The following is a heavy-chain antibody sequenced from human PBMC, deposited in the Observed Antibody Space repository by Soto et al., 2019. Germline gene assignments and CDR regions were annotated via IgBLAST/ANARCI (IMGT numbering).Heavy chain of an antibody. D-gene: IGHD5-18*01. J-gene: IGHJ6*02. Sequence: ASVKVSCKASGYTFTGYYMHWVRQAPGQGLEWMGWINPNSGGTNYAQKFQGWVTMTRDTSISTAYMELSRLRSDDTAVYYCASGPDVDTAINGSGGMDVWGQGTTVTVSS. V-gene: IGHV1-2*04. CDR2: INPNSGGT. CDR1: GYTFTGYY. CDR3: ASGPDVDTAINGSGGMDV.